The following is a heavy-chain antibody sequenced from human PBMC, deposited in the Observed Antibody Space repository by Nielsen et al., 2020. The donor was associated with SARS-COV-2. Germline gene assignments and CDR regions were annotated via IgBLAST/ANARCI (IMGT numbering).Heavy chain of an antibody. D-gene: IGHD2-15*01. J-gene: IGHJ4*02. V-gene: IGHV3-48*01. CDR1: GFTFSSYS. CDR3: ATGIGYCSGGSCSQGY. CDR2: ISSSSSTI. Sequence: GESLKISCAASGFTFSSYSMNWVRQAPGKGLEWVSYISSSSSTIYYADSVKGRFTISRDNAKNSLYLQMNSLRAEDTAVYYCATGIGYCSGGSCSQGYWGQGTLVTVSS.